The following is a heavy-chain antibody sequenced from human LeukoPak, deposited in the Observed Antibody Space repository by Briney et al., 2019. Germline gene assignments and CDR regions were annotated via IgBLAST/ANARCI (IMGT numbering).Heavy chain of an antibody. CDR3: TTGTSGSYYGDDY. J-gene: IGHJ4*02. CDR2: IKSKTDGGTT. D-gene: IGHD1-26*01. V-gene: IGHV3-15*01. CDR1: GFTFSNAW. Sequence: PGGSLRLSCAASGFTFSNAWMSWVRQAPGKGPEWVGRIKSKTDGGTTDYAAPVKGRFTISRDDSKNTLYLQMKSLKTEDTAVYYCTTGTSGSYYGDDYWGQGTLVTVSS.